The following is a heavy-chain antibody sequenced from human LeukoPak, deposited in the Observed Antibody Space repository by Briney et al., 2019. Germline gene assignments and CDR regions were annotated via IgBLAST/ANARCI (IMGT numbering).Heavy chain of an antibody. Sequence: PGGSLRLSCAASGFTFSSYAMSWVRQAPGKGLEWVSAISGSGGSTYYADSVKGRFTISRDDSKNTLYLQMNSLRAEETAVYYCAKTRAAAGRSVPSDYWGQGTLVTVSS. CDR1: GFTFSSYA. V-gene: IGHV3-23*01. D-gene: IGHD6-13*01. J-gene: IGHJ4*02. CDR2: ISGSGGST. CDR3: AKTRAAAGRSVPSDY.